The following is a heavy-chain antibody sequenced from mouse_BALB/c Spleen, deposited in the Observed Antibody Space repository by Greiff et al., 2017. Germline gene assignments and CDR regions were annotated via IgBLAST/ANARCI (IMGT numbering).Heavy chain of an antibody. D-gene: IGHD1-1*02. J-gene: IGHJ4*01. CDR2: ISNLAYSI. CDR1: GFTFSDYG. Sequence: EVKLEESGGGLVQPGGSRKLSCAASGFTFSDYGMAWVRQAPGKGPEWVAFISNLAYSIYYADTVTGRFTISRENAKNTLYLEMSSLRSEDTAMYYCARGGKNAMDYWGQGTSVTVSS. CDR3: ARGGKNAMDY. V-gene: IGHV5-15*02.